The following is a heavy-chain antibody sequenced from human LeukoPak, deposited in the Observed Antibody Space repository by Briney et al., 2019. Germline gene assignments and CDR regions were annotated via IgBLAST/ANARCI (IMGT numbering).Heavy chain of an antibody. D-gene: IGHD6-13*01. J-gene: IGHJ2*01. CDR3: ARGRGRSSPQRGYFDL. CDR2: MNPNSGNT. CDR1: GYTFTSYD. V-gene: IGHV1-8*03. Sequence: ASVKVSCKASGYTFTSYDINWVRQATGQGLEWMGWMNPNSGNTGYAQKFQGRVTITRNTSISTAYMELSSLRSEDTAVYYCARGRGRSSPQRGYFDLWGRGTLVTVSS.